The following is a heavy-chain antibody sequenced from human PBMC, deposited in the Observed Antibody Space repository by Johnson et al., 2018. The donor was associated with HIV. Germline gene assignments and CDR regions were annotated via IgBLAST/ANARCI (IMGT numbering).Heavy chain of an antibody. CDR1: GFTFSSYA. J-gene: IGHJ3*02. CDR2: IRYDGSNK. CDR3: ARTQVVYAHFYI. V-gene: IGHV3-33*08. D-gene: IGHD2-8*02. Sequence: QVQLVESGGGVVQPGRSLRLSCAASGFTFSSYAMHWVRQAPGKGLEWVAFIRYDGSNKYYADSVKGRFTISRDNSKNTLYLQMNSLRVEDTAVYYCARTQVVYAHFYIWGQGTMVTVSS.